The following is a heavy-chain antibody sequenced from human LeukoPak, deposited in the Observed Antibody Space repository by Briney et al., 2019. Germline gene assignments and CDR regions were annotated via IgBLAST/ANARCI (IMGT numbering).Heavy chain of an antibody. V-gene: IGHV3-30*02. D-gene: IGHD5-12*01. CDR1: GFTFSSYG. J-gene: IGHJ3*02. Sequence: GGSLRLSCAASGFTFSSYGMHWVRQAPGKGLEWVAFIRYDGSNKYYADSVKGRFTISRDNSKNTLYLQMNSLRAEDTAVYYCAILLSGYQLYAFDIWGQGTMATVSS. CDR2: IRYDGSNK. CDR3: AILLSGYQLYAFDI.